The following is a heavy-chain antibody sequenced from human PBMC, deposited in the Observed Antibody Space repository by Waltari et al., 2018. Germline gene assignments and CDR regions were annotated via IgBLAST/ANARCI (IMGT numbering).Heavy chain of an antibody. CDR2: INPNGGAT. CDR3: AREYCGGDCRLFDY. J-gene: IGHJ4*01. V-gene: IGHV1-2*02. CDR1: RVAMTEHY. Sequence: LVQSGSEVINPGASVKVSCKVSRVAMTEHYIHWVRQAPGQGLEWMGWINPNGGATNYARNFRGRITVTWDTSATTSSMGLSGLRSDDTAVYYCAREYCGGDCRLFDYWGQGTLVTVSS. D-gene: IGHD2-21*02.